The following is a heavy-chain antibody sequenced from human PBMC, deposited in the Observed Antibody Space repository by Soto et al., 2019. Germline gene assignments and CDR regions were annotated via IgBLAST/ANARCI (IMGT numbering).Heavy chain of an antibody. J-gene: IGHJ6*02. CDR2: IWYDGSNK. V-gene: IGHV3-33*01. CDR3: ARDPATVTNLYYYYGMDV. D-gene: IGHD4-17*01. CDR1: GFTFSSYG. Sequence: QLGGPLRLSCAASGFTFSSYGMHWVRQAPGKGLEWVAVIWYDGSNKYYADSVKGRFTISRDNSKNTLYLQMNSLRAEDTAVYYCARDPATVTNLYYYYGMDVWGQGTTVTVSS.